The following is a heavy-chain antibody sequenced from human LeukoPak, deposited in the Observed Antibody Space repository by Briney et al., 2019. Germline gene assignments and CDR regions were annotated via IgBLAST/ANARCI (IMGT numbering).Heavy chain of an antibody. CDR1: GYTFTSYY. Sequence: ASVKVSCKASGYTFTSYYMHWVRQAPGQGLEWMGIINPSGGSTSYAQKFQGRVTMTRDTSTSTVYMELSSLRSEDTAVYYCARDSDYYDSSGYYYFDYWGQGTLVTVSS. CDR3: ARDSDYYDSSGYYYFDY. V-gene: IGHV1-46*01. D-gene: IGHD3-22*01. J-gene: IGHJ4*02. CDR2: INPSGGST.